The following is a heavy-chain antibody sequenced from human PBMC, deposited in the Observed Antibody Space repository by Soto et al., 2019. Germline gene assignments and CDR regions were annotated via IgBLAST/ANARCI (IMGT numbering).Heavy chain of an antibody. CDR3: VRGRAFMSRVAFDI. D-gene: IGHD1-26*01. J-gene: IGHJ3*02. CDR2: INHSGST. CDR1: GGSFSDYY. V-gene: IGHV4-34*02. Sequence: QVQLQQRGAGLLKPSETLSLTCAVLGGSFSDYYWTWIRQPPGKGLEWIGEINHSGSTSYNPSLKSRLTLSVDTSTNEFSLNLSSVTAADTAAYHCVRGRAFMSRVAFDIWGQGTMVTVSS.